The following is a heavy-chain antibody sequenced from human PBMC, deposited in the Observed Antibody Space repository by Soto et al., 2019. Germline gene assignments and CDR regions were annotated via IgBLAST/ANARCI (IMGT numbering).Heavy chain of an antibody. V-gene: IGHV3-74*01. J-gene: IGHJ4*02. CDR1: GFTFSNYW. CDR3: AREGRDGFDFDD. CDR2: INSDGSST. D-gene: IGHD3-10*01. Sequence: EVQLVESGGGLVQPGGSLRLSCAASGFTFSNYWMHWVRQAPGKGLVWVSRINSDGSSTTYADSVKGRFTISRDNAKNPLYRQMSGLRAEDRAVFSGAREGRDGFDFDDWGQGTLVTVSS.